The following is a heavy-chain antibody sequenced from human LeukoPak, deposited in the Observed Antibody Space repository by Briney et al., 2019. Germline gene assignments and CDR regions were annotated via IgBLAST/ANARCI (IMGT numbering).Heavy chain of an antibody. D-gene: IGHD7-27*01. CDR1: GYSISSAYY. CDR2: MYHSGST. CDR3: ARGFRGDNFDY. Sequence: SETLSLTCSVSGYSISSAYYWGWIRQPPGKGLEWIGTMYHSGSTNYNPSLKWLVITTVDTSKNQSSLQLSSVTAADTAVYFCARGFRGDNFDYWGQGTLVTVSS. V-gene: IGHV4-38-2*02. J-gene: IGHJ4*02.